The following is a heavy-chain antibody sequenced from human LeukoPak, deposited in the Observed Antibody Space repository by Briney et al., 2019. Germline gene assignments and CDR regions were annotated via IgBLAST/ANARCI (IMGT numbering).Heavy chain of an antibody. D-gene: IGHD4-17*01. CDR2: VYYTGTT. CDR1: GDSIVKYY. J-gene: IGHJ4*02. V-gene: IGHV4-59*08. Sequence: SETLSLTCTVSGDSIVKYYWSWIRQPPGKGLEWIGYVYYTGTTNYNPSLKSRVTISLDTSNNYFSLKLTSVTAADTAVYFCAKHPSYGGQSAFDYWGQGTLVTVSS. CDR3: AKHPSYGGQSAFDY.